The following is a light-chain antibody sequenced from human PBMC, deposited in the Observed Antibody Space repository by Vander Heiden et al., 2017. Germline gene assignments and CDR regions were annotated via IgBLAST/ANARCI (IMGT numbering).Light chain of an antibody. CDR2: DVT. J-gene: IGLJ2*01. CDR1: STDVGGYNY. V-gene: IGLV2-14*01. Sequence: QSALTQPASLSGSPGQSITISCTGSSTDVGGYNYLSWYQQHPVKAPKLIIYDVTKRPSGVSNRFSASKSGNTASLTISGLQAEDEADYYCSSYTTSSTLVFGGGTKLTVL. CDR3: SSYTTSSTLV.